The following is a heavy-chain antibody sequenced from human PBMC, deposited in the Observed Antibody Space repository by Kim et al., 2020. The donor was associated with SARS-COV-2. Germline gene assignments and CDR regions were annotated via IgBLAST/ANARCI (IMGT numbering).Heavy chain of an antibody. V-gene: IGHV3-23*01. CDR2: ISGSGGST. Sequence: GGSLRLSCAASGFTFSSYAMSWVRQAPGKGLEWVSAISGSGGSTYYADSVKGRFTISRDNSKNTLYLQMNSLRAEDTAVYYCAKADHIVVVTAMHYWGQGTLVTVSS. CDR3: AKADHIVVVTAMHY. D-gene: IGHD2-21*02. CDR1: GFTFSSYA. J-gene: IGHJ4*02.